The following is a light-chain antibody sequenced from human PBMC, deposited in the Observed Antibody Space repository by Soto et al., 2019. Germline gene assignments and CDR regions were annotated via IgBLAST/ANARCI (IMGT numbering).Light chain of an antibody. V-gene: IGKV3-20*01. J-gene: IGKJ2*01. CDR3: QRYGSSPYN. Sequence: IALTQSPGTLSLSPGDRATPSCRARQSVPNNYIAWYQQKPRQAPRLLIYGASRRATGIPDRFSGSGSGTDFTLTINRLAPEDSAMYYCQRYGSSPYNFGQGSKLEIK. CDR2: GAS. CDR1: QSVPNNY.